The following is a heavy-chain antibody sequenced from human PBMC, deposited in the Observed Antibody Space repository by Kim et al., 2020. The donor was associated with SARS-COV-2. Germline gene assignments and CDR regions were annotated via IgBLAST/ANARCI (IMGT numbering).Heavy chain of an antibody. J-gene: IGHJ6*02. D-gene: IGHD2-15*01. V-gene: IGHV4-59*01. CDR3: ARDYLVVVAATNYYYYGMDV. CDR1: GGSISSYY. CDR2: IYYSGST. Sequence: SETLSLTCTVSGGSISSYYWSWIRQPPGKGLEWIGYIYYSGSTNYNPSLKSRVTISVDTSKNQFSLKLSSVTAADTAVYYCARDYLVVVAATNYYYYGMDVWGQGTTVTVSS.